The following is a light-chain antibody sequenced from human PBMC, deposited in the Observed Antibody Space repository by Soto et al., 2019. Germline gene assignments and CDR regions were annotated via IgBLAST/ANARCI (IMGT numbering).Light chain of an antibody. Sequence: QSVLTQPASVSGSPGQSIAISCTGTSSDIGAYNYVSWYQQHPGKAPKLMIYDVSNRPSGVSDRFSGSKSGNTASLTISGLQAEDEADYYCSSCRSSSTWVFGGGTKVTVL. CDR2: DVS. CDR3: SSCRSSSTWV. V-gene: IGLV2-14*01. CDR1: SSDIGAYNY. J-gene: IGLJ2*01.